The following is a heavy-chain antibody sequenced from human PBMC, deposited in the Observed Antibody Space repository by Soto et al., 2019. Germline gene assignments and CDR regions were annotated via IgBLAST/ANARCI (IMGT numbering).Heavy chain of an antibody. V-gene: IGHV4-30-4*01. J-gene: IGHJ5*02. CDR3: AREGYDFWSGLGRFDP. CDR2: IYYSGST. Sequence: SETLSLTCTVSGGSISSGDYYWSWIRQPPGKGLEWIGYIYYSGSTYYNPSLKSRVTISVDTSKNQFSLKLSPVTAADTAVYYCAREGYDFWSGLGRFDPWGQGTLVTVSS. D-gene: IGHD3-3*01. CDR1: GGSISSGDYY.